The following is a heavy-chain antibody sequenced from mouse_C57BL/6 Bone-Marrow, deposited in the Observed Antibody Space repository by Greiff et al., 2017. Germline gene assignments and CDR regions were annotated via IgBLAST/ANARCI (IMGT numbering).Heavy chain of an antibody. V-gene: IGHV5-9-1*02. Sequence: EVKLVESGEGLVKPGGSLKLSCAASGFTFSSYAMSWVRQTPEKRLEWVAYISSGGDYIYYADTVKGRFTISRDNARNTLYLQMSSLKSEDTAMYYCTSVWYPWFAYGGQGTLVTVSA. D-gene: IGHD2-10*02. CDR1: GFTFSSYA. CDR2: ISSGGDYI. J-gene: IGHJ3*01. CDR3: TSVWYPWFAY.